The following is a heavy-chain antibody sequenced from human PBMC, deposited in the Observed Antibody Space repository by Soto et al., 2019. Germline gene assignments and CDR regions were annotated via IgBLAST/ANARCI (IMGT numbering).Heavy chain of an antibody. CDR1: GGTLNNYA. V-gene: IGHV1-69*18. CDR2: LISMFGTP. J-gene: IGHJ6*02. Sequence: QVQLVQSGAEVRKPGSSVKVSCKASGGTLNNYAITWVRLAPGQGLEWMGRLISMFGTPDYAQKFQGRVTIAADEPTNTAYMEMTSLRSEDTAIYCCAAEENSHGGMDVWGQGTAVTVSS. CDR3: AAEENSHGGMDV.